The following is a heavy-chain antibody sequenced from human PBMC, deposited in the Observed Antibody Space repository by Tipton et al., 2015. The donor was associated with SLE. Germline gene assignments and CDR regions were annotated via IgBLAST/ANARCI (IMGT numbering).Heavy chain of an antibody. J-gene: IGHJ6*02. CDR3: ASTAYCGGDCYFHHYGMDV. CDR1: GGSISSYY. Sequence: LRLSCTVSGGSISSYYWSWIRQPPGKGLEWIGYIYYSGSTNYNPSLKSRVTISVDTSKNQFSLKLSSVTAADTAVYYCASTAYCGGDCYFHHYGMDVWGQGTTVTVSS. D-gene: IGHD2-21*01. CDR2: IYYSGST. V-gene: IGHV4-59*08.